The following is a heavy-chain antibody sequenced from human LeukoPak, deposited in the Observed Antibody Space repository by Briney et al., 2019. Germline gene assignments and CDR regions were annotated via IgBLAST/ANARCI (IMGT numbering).Heavy chain of an antibody. CDR1: GFTFDDYA. Sequence: PGRSLRLFRAASGFTFDDYAMHWVRQAPGKGLEWVSTITWNSVIIAYADSVKGRFTISRDNAKNSLYLQMNSLRVEDTALYYCAKARTPRSGWYVTIDYWGQGTLVTVSS. CDR2: ITWNSVII. V-gene: IGHV3-9*01. CDR3: AKARTPRSGWYVTIDY. D-gene: IGHD6-19*01. J-gene: IGHJ4*02.